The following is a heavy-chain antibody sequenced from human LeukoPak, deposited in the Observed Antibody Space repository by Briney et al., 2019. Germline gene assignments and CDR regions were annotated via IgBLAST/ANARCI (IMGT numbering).Heavy chain of an antibody. J-gene: IGHJ3*02. Sequence: SETLSLTCSVSDVSITNYDYYWSWIRQPAGKGLEWIGRIYTSGSTNYNPSLKSRVTISVDTSKNQFSLKLSSVTAADTAVYYCARVPSLVVVDDASDIWGQGTMVTASS. V-gene: IGHV4-61*02. CDR3: ARVPSLVVVDDASDI. CDR2: IYTSGST. D-gene: IGHD2-15*01. CDR1: DVSITNYDYY.